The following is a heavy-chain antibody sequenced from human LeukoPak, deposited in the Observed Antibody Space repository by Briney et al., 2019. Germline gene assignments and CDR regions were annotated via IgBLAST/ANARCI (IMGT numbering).Heavy chain of an antibody. V-gene: IGHV3-23*01. D-gene: IGHD3-10*01. CDR3: AKTGQFDY. CDR1: GFTFSNYA. Sequence: HAGGSLRLSCAASGFTFSNYAMSWVRQAPGKGLEWVSTISNSGGSNKYYADSVKGRFTISRDNSKNTLNLQMNSLRAEDTDVYYCAKTGQFDYWGQGTLVTVSS. J-gene: IGHJ4*02. CDR2: ISNSGGSNK.